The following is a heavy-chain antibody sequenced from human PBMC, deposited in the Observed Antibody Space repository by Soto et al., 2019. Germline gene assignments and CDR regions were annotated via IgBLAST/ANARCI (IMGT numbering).Heavy chain of an antibody. CDR1: GASVSSGIFY. V-gene: IGHV4-61*01. CDR3: ARVPLRYSSSHNFDS. J-gene: IGHJ4*02. CDR2: IYNNETF. D-gene: IGHD6-19*01. Sequence: PSETLSLTCSVSGASVSSGIFYWIWIRQPPGKVLEWIGFIYNNETFNYNPSLKSRVTLSVDTSKHQFSLKLSSVTAADTAVYYCARVPLRYSSSHNFDSWGQGALVTVSS.